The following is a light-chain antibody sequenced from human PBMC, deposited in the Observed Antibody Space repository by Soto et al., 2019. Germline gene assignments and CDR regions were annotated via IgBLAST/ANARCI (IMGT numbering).Light chain of an antibody. V-gene: IGKV3-15*01. CDR1: QSVNSN. J-gene: IGKJ4*01. Sequence: EIVMTQSPATLSVSPGERATLSCRASQSVNSNLAWYQQKPGQAPRLLIYGASTRATGFPARFSGSGSGTEFTLTISSLQSEDFAVYYCQPYNNWPPTFGGGTKVEIK. CDR2: GAS. CDR3: QPYNNWPPT.